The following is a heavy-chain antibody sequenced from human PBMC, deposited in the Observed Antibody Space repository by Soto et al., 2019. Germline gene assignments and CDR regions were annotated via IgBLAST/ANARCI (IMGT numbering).Heavy chain of an antibody. CDR1: GFTFSSYA. V-gene: IGHV3-23*01. Sequence: EVQLLESGGGLVQPGGSLRLSCAASGFTFSSYAMSWVRQAPGKGLEWVSAISGSGGSTYYADSVKGRFTISRDNSKNTVYLQMNSLIAEDTAVYYCAKDPDTGYCSSTSCYYWGQGTLVTVSS. CDR2: ISGSGGST. CDR3: AKDPDTGYCSSTSCYY. J-gene: IGHJ4*02. D-gene: IGHD2-2*01.